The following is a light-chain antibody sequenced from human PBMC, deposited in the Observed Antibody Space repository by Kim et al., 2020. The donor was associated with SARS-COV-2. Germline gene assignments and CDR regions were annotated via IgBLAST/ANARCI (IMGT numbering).Light chain of an antibody. Sequence: SPGERANLSCRAGQGVSRDLAWYQQKPGQAPRLLFYDASSRATGIPARFRGSGSGTDFTLTISSLEPEDFAVYFCQQRSNWPPMYTFGQGTKLEI. V-gene: IGKV3-11*01. J-gene: IGKJ2*01. CDR2: DAS. CDR3: QQRSNWPPMYT. CDR1: QGVSRD.